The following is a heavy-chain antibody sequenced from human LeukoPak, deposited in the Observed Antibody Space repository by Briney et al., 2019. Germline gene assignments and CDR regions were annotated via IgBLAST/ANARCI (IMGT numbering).Heavy chain of an antibody. CDR2: IKNDGAVK. J-gene: IGHJ4*02. V-gene: IGHV3-7*01. CDR1: GFTFSSYG. CDR3: AKDSYSKGDF. D-gene: IGHD6-13*01. Sequence: GRSLRVSCAASGFTFSSYGMHWVRQAPGKGLEWVANIKNDGAVKNYVDSVKGRFTISRDNAKNSLYLQMNSLRAEDTAVYYCAKDSYSKGDFWGQGVLVTVSS.